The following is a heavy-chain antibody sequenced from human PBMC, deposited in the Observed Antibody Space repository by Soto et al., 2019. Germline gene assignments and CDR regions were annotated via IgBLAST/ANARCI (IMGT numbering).Heavy chain of an antibody. Sequence: SVKVSCKASGGTFSSYAISWVRQAPGQGLEWMGGIIPIFGTANYAQKFQGRVTITADESTSTAYMELSSLRSEDTAVYYCASGVSGYYDGAFDIWGQGTMVTVSS. D-gene: IGHD3-22*01. J-gene: IGHJ3*02. V-gene: IGHV1-69*13. CDR1: GGTFSSYA. CDR3: ASGVSGYYDGAFDI. CDR2: IIPIFGTA.